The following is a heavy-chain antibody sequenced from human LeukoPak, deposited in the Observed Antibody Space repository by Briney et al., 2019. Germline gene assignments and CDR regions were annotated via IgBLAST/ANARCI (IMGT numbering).Heavy chain of an antibody. CDR3: ARDAGYYGSGSYIDY. J-gene: IGHJ4*02. V-gene: IGHV3-30*04. Sequence: PGGSLRLSCAASGFTFSRHAMSWVRQAPGKGLEWVAVISYDGSNKYYADSVKGRFTISRDNSKNTLYLQMNSLRAEDTAVYYYARDAGYYGSGSYIDYWGQGTLVTVSS. CDR1: GFTFSRHA. CDR2: ISYDGSNK. D-gene: IGHD3-10*01.